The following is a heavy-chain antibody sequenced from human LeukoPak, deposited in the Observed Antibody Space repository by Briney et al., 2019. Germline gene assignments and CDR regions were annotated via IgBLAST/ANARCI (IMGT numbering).Heavy chain of an antibody. CDR3: VKESGFMVAPNSAFDI. CDR2: ISRNGGST. CDR1: GFTFNSYP. J-gene: IGHJ3*02. D-gene: IGHD4/OR15-4a*01. V-gene: IGHV3-64D*06. Sequence: GGSLRLSCSASGFTFNSYPVHWVRQAPGKGLEYVSGISRNGGSTYYADSVKGRFTISRDNSKNTLYLQMSSLRAEDTAVYYCVKESGFMVAPNSAFDIWGRGTMVTVSS.